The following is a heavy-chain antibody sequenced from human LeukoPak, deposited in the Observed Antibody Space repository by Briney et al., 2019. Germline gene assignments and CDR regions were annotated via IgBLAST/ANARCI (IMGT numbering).Heavy chain of an antibody. D-gene: IGHD5-24*01. Sequence: SGPALVKPTQTLTLTCTFSGFSLSTSGMCVGWIRQPPGKALEWLARIDWDDDKYYSTSLKTRLTISKDTSKNQVVLTMTNMDPVDTATYYCARTYNRLTYDAFDIWGQGTMVTVSS. J-gene: IGHJ3*02. CDR2: IDWDDDK. V-gene: IGHV2-70*11. CDR3: ARTYNRLTYDAFDI. CDR1: GFSLSTSGMC.